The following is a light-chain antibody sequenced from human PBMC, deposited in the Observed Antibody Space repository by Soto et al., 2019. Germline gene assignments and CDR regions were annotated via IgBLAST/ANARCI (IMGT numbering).Light chain of an antibody. J-gene: IGKJ1*01. CDR2: DAS. Sequence: DIRMNQSPSTLPASIGDRVTITCRASQSISSWLAWYQQKPGKAPKLLIYDASSLESGVPSRFSGSGSGTEFTLTISSLQPDDFATYYCQQYNSHSRTFGQGTKVDIK. CDR3: QQYNSHSRT. CDR1: QSISSW. V-gene: IGKV1-5*01.